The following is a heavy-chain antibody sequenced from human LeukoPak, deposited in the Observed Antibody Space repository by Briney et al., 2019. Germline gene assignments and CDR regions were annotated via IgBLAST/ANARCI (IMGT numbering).Heavy chain of an antibody. CDR2: ISSSSDII. CDR1: GFTFSSYS. D-gene: IGHD6-19*01. J-gene: IGHJ4*02. V-gene: IGHV3-48*04. Sequence: PGGSLRLSCAASGFTFSSYSMNWVRQAPGKGLEWLSYISSSSDIIHYADSVKGRFTISRDNAKKSPYLQMNSLRAEDTAVYYCARYSPSAVALDYWGQGTLVTVSS. CDR3: ARYSPSAVALDY.